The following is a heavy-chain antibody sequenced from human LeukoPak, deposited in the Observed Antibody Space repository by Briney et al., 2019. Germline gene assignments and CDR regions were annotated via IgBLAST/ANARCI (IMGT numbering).Heavy chain of an antibody. CDR3: ARLRPDYYYYMDV. V-gene: IGHV4-4*09. Sequence: SETLSLTCTVSGGSISSYYWSWIRQPPGKGLEWIGYIYTSGSTNYNPSLDSRVTISVATSKNQFSLKLSSVTAADTAVYYCARLRPDYYYYMDVWGKRTTVTVSS. CDR2: IYTSGST. J-gene: IGHJ6*03. CDR1: GGSISSYY.